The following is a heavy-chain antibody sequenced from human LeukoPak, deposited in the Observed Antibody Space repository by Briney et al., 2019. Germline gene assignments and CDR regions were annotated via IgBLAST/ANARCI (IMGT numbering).Heavy chain of an antibody. Sequence: WETLSLTCIVSGDSISTYYWNWIRQPPGKGLEWVGYIHYSGNTNYNPSLKNRVTISVDTSKNQFSLKLSSVTAADTAVYYCARDQDADSGIWFDPWGQGTLVTVSS. CDR1: GDSISTYY. D-gene: IGHD4-17*01. V-gene: IGHV4-59*13. CDR3: ARDQDADSGIWFDP. CDR2: IHYSGNT. J-gene: IGHJ5*02.